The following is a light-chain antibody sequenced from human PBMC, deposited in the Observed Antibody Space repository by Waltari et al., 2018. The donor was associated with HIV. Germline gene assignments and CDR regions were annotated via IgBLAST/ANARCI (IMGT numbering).Light chain of an antibody. V-gene: IGLV6-57*04. Sequence: NLLLTQPHPVSESPGKTVPISCTRPTDSFASNSVPWYQQRPGSAPTTVIYEENERPSGVPDRCSGSIDSSSNSASLTIAGLKTEDEADYYCQSYDSYNYVFGTGTRVIVL. CDR2: EEN. CDR3: QSYDSYNYV. CDR1: TDSFASNS. J-gene: IGLJ1*01.